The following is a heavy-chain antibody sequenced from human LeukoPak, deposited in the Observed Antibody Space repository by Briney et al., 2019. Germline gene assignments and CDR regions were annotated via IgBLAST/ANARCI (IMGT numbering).Heavy chain of an antibody. CDR2: INTNTGNP. V-gene: IGHV7-4-1*02. D-gene: IGHD6-13*01. J-gene: IGHJ5*02. CDR1: GYTFTTYP. Sequence: ASVKVSCKASGYTFTTYPMNWVRQAPGQGLEWMGWINTNTGNPTYAQGFTGRFVFSLDTSVSTAYLQISSLKADDTAVYYCARDPYTSSSWYRGRANNWFDPWGQGTLGTVSS. CDR3: ARDPYTSSSWYRGRANNWFDP.